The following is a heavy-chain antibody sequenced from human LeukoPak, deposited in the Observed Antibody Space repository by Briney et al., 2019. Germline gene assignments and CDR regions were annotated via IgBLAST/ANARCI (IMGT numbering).Heavy chain of an antibody. J-gene: IGHJ4*02. V-gene: IGHV1-2*04. CDR1: GFTFTGYY. Sequence: ASVKVSCKASGFTFTGYYMHWVRQAPGQGLEWMGWINANNDDTNYAQKFRGWVTMTRDTSLSTVYMEVSRLRSDDTAVYYCARDGAAVATPFFDYWGQGTLVTVSS. CDR2: INANNDDT. CDR3: ARDGAAVATPFFDY. D-gene: IGHD5-12*01.